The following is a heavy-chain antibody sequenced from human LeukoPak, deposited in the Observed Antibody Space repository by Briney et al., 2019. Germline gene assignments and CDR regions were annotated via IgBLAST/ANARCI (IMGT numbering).Heavy chain of an antibody. Sequence: PSETLSLTSTVSVGSISSSSYCCGWIRQPPGKGLGWIESIYYSGSNYYNPSRKGRATISVDTSKNQFSLKLSSGAAADTAYYSGATAKGYCSGTSCSTNLDFWGQGHLALVSS. D-gene: IGHD2-2*01. CDR3: ATAKGYCSGTSCSTNLDF. CDR2: IYYSGSN. V-gene: IGHV4-39*01. J-gene: IGHJ4*02. CDR1: VGSISSSSYC.